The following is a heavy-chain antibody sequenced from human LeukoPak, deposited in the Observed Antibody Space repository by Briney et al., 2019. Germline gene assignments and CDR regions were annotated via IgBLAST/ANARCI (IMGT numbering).Heavy chain of an antibody. V-gene: IGHV4-30-4*01. CDR1: GGSISSGDYY. Sequence: SETLSLTCTVSGGSISSGDYYRSWTRQPPGKGLEWIGYIYYSGSTYYNPSLKSRVTISVDTSKNQFSLKLSSVTAADTAVYYCALTYYYDSSGYYFDYWGQGTLVTVSS. CDR2: IYYSGST. CDR3: ALTYYYDSSGYYFDY. D-gene: IGHD3-22*01. J-gene: IGHJ4*02.